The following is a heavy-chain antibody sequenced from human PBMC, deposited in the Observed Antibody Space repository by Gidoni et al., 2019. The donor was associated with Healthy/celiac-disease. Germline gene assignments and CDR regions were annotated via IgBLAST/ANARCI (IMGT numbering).Heavy chain of an antibody. Sequence: QVQLVESGGGVVQPGRSLRLSCAASGFTFSSYGMHWVRQAPGKGLEWVAVISYDGSNKYYADSVKGRFTISRDNSKNTLYLQMNSLRAEDTAVYYCAKAKQHTVTKVRLDYWGQGTLVTVSS. J-gene: IGHJ4*02. CDR1: GFTFSSYG. CDR3: AKAKQHTVTKVRLDY. V-gene: IGHV3-30*18. D-gene: IGHD4-17*01. CDR2: ISYDGSNK.